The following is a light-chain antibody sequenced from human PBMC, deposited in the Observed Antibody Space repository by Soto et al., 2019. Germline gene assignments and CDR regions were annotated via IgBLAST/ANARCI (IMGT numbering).Light chain of an antibody. V-gene: IGKV1-39*01. CDR3: QQTYSNPRT. CDR2: ASS. CDR1: QSISIY. J-gene: IGKJ1*01. Sequence: DIQMTQSPSSLSASVGDRVTITCRTSQSISIYLNWYQQIPGKAPKLLIYASSNLHTGVPSRFSGSASGTDFTLTIGSLQPEDSATYYCQQTYSNPRTFGQGTKVDI.